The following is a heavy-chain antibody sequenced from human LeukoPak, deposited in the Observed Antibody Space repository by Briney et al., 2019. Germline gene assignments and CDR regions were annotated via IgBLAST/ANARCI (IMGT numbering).Heavy chain of an antibody. V-gene: IGHV4-4*07. CDR3: ARDDYYYDSSGYYGSDYFDY. Sequence: SETLSLTRTVSGGSISSYYWSWIRQPAGKGLEWIGRIYTSGSTNYNPSLKSRVTISVDTSKNQFSLKLSSVTAADTAVYYCARDDYYYDSSGYYGSDYFDYWGQGTLVTVSS. CDR1: GGSISSYY. J-gene: IGHJ4*02. CDR2: IYTSGST. D-gene: IGHD3-22*01.